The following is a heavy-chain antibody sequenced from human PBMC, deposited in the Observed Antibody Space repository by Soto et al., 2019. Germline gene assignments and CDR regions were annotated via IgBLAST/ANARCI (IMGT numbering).Heavy chain of an antibody. D-gene: IGHD1-7*01. CDR1: GFTFNDYA. CDR2: ISYDGTNK. J-gene: IGHJ6*02. CDR3: ARVLGKTGTTYCYYYGMDV. Sequence: QVQLVESGGGVVQPGRSLRLSCAASGFTFNDYAIHWVRQAPGKGLEWVAVISYDGTNKYYGRSVKGRFTISRDNSKNTLYLQMNSLTIEDTAVYYCARVLGKTGTTYCYYYGMDVWGQGTTVTVSS. V-gene: IGHV3-30*04.